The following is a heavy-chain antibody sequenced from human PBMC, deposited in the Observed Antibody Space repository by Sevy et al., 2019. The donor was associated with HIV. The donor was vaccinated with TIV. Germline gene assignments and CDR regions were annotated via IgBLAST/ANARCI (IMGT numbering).Heavy chain of an antibody. J-gene: IGHJ5*02. D-gene: IGHD4-17*01. CDR1: GFTFSKYW. CDR3: ARVIDCGELGNWFDP. V-gene: IGHV3-7*01. CDR2: IKPDGSDK. Sequence: GGSLRLSCAASGFTFSKYWMSWVRQAPGKGLEWVANIKPDGSDKYYVGSLKGRFTIYRDNAKNSLYLEMNNLRAEDRAVYYCARVIDCGELGNWFDPWGQGTLVTVSS.